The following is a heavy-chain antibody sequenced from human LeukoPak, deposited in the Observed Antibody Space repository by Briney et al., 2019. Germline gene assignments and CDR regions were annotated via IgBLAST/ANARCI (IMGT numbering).Heavy chain of an antibody. D-gene: IGHD5-12*01. J-gene: IGHJ4*02. CDR1: GFTFSSYA. CDR2: ISGSGGST. V-gene: IGHV3-23*01. Sequence: SGGSLRLSCAASGFTFSSYAMSWVRQAPGKGLEWVSAISGSGGSTYYADSVKGRFTISRDNSKNTLYLQMNSLRAEDTAVYYCAKDLRVATIRAIAAPDYWGQGTLVTVSS. CDR3: AKDLRVATIRAIAAPDY.